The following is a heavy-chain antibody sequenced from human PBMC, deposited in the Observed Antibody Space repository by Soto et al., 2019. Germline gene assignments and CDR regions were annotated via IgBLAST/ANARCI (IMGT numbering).Heavy chain of an antibody. CDR3: ARDPYDFWSGYYFGLGPPFDY. CDR2: ISSSSSYI. V-gene: IGHV3-21*01. J-gene: IGHJ4*02. CDR1: GFTFSSYS. D-gene: IGHD3-3*01. Sequence: GESLKISCAASGFTFSSYSMNWVRQAPGKGLEWVSSISSSSSYIYYADSVKGRFTISRDNAKNSLYLQMNSLRAEDTAVYYCARDPYDFWSGYYFGLGPPFDYWGQGTLVTVSS.